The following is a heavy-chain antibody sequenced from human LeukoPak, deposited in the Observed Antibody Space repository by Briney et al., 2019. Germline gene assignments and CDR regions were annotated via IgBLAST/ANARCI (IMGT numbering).Heavy chain of an antibody. CDR3: ARGGPPGYYYDYYMDV. J-gene: IGHJ6*03. CDR1: GGSISSYY. CDR2: IYYSGST. Sequence: PSETLSLTCTVSGGSISSYYWSWIRQTPGKGLEWIGYIYYSGSTNFNPSLKSRVTISVDTSKNQFSLKMSSVTAADTAVYFCARGGPPGYYYDYYMDVWGKGTTVTISS. V-gene: IGHV4-59*01.